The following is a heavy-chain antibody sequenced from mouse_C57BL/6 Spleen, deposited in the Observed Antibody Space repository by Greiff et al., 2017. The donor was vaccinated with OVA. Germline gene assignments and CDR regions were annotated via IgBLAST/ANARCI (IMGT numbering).Heavy chain of an antibody. Sequence: QVQLQQPGAELVMPGASVKLSCKASGYTFTSYWMHWVKQRPGQGLEWIGEIDPSDSYTNYNQKFKGKSTLTVDKSSSTAYMQLSSLTSEDSAVYYCARCITTVVAGNAMDYWGQGTSVTVSS. V-gene: IGHV1-69*01. CDR3: ARCITTVVAGNAMDY. D-gene: IGHD1-1*01. J-gene: IGHJ4*01. CDR2: IDPSDSYT. CDR1: GYTFTSYW.